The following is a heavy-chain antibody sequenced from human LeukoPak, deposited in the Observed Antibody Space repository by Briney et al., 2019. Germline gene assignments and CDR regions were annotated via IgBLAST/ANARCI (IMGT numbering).Heavy chain of an antibody. Sequence: GGSLRLSCAASGFTFSSYAMSWVRQAPGKGLEWVSAFSGSGGDTYYADSVKGRFTISRDNSKNTLYLQMNSLRAEDTAVYYCAKGLEMATTTVWGQGTLVTVSS. CDR3: AKGLEMATTTV. D-gene: IGHD5-24*01. CDR2: FSGSGGDT. V-gene: IGHV3-23*01. CDR1: GFTFSSYA. J-gene: IGHJ4*02.